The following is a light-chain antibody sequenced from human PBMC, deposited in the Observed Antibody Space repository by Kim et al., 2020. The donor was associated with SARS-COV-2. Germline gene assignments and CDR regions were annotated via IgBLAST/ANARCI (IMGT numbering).Light chain of an antibody. CDR1: QCVSDS. CDR2: EVS. J-gene: IGKJ2*01. CDR3: QQRSNWPT. V-gene: IGKV3-11*01. Sequence: SLSPRERPTLSCKADQCVSDSLAWYQQKPGPAPRLLIYEVSHRATGIPARFSGSGSGTEFTLSINSLGPEDFAVYYCQQRSNWPTFGQGTKLEI.